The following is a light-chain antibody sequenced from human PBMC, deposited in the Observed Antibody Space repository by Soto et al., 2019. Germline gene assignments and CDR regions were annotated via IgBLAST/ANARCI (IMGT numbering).Light chain of an antibody. V-gene: IGLV2-8*01. J-gene: IGLJ2*01. CDR1: SNDIGEYHY. CDR3: TSYAGSDNPVL. Sequence: QSALTQPPSASGSPGQSVTIACTGTSNDIGEYHYVSWYQQHPGKAPKLMIYEVTQRPSGVPHRFSGSKSGNTASLTVSGLQPEDEADYYCTSYAGSDNPVLFGGGTKLTVL. CDR2: EVT.